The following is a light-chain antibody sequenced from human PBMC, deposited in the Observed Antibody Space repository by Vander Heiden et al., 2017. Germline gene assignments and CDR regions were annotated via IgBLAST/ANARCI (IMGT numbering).Light chain of an antibody. J-gene: IGLJ3*02. V-gene: IGLV4-69*01. CDR1: SGHSSYA. CDR2: LNSDGSH. Sequence: QLVLPQSPSASAPLGASVKLTCTLSSGHSSYAIAWHQQQPEKGPRYLMKLNSDGSHSRGDGIPDRFSGSSSGAERYLTISSLQSEDEADYYCQTWGTAIRVFGGGTKLTVL. CDR3: QTWGTAIRV.